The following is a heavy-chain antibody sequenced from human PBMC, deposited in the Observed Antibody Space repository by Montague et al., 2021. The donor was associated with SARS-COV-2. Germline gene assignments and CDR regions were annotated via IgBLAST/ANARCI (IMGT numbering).Heavy chain of an antibody. CDR1: GVSVSSNNYY. D-gene: IGHD3-16*01. CDR3: AREVVGVKTNWLDT. Sequence: SETLSLTCSVSGVSVSSNNYYWTWIRRPPGKGLEWIGYIYFNGNTXLNPSLEGRVTKSIDTSKNHFSLRLTSVTPADTAVYYCAREVVGVKTNWLDTWGQGTLVTVSS. CDR2: IYFNGNT. V-gene: IGHV4-61*03. J-gene: IGHJ5*02.